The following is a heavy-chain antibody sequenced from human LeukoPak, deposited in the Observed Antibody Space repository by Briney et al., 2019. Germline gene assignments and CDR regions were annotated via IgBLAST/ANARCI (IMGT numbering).Heavy chain of an antibody. V-gene: IGHV4-4*07. CDR1: GGSISSYY. J-gene: IGHJ3*02. D-gene: IGHD3-3*01. Sequence: SETLSLTCTVSGGSISSYYRSWIRQPAGKGLEWIGRIYTSGSTNYNPSLKSRVTMSVDTSKNQFSLKLSSVTAADTAVYYCARDHKNYDFWSGYYLSEERVHAFDIWGQGTMVTVSS. CDR2: IYTSGST. CDR3: ARDHKNYDFWSGYYLSEERVHAFDI.